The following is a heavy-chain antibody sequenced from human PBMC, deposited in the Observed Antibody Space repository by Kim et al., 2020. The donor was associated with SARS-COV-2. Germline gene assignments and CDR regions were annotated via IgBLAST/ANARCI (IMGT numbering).Heavy chain of an antibody. Sequence: SETLSLTCNVSGGSINRSPSYYWGWIRQPPGKGLEWIGMIHYSGSTYYNPSLKNRVTISVDTSKNQFSLRLTAVTAADTAVFYCARRRGSEHSDWDYWG. CDR3: ARRRGSEHSDWDY. D-gene: IGHD1-26*01. CDR1: GGSINRSPSYY. CDR2: IHYSGST. V-gene: IGHV4-39*01. J-gene: IGHJ4*01.